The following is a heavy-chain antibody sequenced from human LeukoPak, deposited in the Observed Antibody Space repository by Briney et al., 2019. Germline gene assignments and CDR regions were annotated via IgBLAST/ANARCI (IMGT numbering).Heavy chain of an antibody. V-gene: IGHV3-9*01. CDR1: GFTFDDYA. CDR2: ISWNSGSI. D-gene: IGHD6-19*01. Sequence: GGSLRLSCAASGFTFDDYAMHWVRQAPGKGLEWVSGISWNSGSIGYADSVKGRFTISRDNAKNSLYLQMNSLRAEDTALYYCAKDGEYSSGWYGTDAFDIWGQGTMVTVSS. J-gene: IGHJ3*02. CDR3: AKDGEYSSGWYGTDAFDI.